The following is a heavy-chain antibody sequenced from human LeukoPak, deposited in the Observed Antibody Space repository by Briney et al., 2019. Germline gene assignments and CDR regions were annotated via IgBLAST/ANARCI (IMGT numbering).Heavy chain of an antibody. J-gene: IGHJ5*02. D-gene: IGHD6-13*01. Sequence: PSETLSLTCTVSGGSISSSSYYWGWIRQPPGKGLEWIGSIYYSGSTYYNPSLKSRVTISVGTSKNQFSLKLSSVTAADTAVYYCAIPGYSSSGGWFDPWGQGTLVTVSS. CDR3: AIPGYSSSGGWFDP. V-gene: IGHV4-39*01. CDR1: GGSISSSSYY. CDR2: IYYSGST.